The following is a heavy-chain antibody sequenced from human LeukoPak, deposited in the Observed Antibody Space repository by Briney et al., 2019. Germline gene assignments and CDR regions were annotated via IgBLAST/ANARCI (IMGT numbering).Heavy chain of an antibody. CDR3: ARHSMTTVTTAFDY. V-gene: IGHV4-39*01. CDR1: GGSISSSSYY. J-gene: IGHJ4*02. CDR2: IYYSGST. Sequence: SETLSLTCTVFGGSISSSSYYWGWIRQPPGKGLEWIGSIYYSGSTYYNPSLKSRVTISVDTSKNQFSLKLSSVTAADTAVYYCARHSMTTVTTAFDYWGQETLVTVSS. D-gene: IGHD4-17*01.